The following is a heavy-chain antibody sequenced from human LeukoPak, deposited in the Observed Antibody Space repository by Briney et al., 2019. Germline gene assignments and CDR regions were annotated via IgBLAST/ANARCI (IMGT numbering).Heavy chain of an antibody. D-gene: IGHD2-8*01. CDR3: ARKTNDWFDP. Sequence: SETLSLTCTVSGGSISSYYWNWIRQSPGKGLEWIGYIYYTGSTNYNPSLRSRVTISVDTSKNQFSLKLSSVNAADTAVYYCARKTNDWFDPWGQGILVTVSS. CDR2: IYYTGST. CDR1: GGSISSYY. V-gene: IGHV4-59*01. J-gene: IGHJ5*02.